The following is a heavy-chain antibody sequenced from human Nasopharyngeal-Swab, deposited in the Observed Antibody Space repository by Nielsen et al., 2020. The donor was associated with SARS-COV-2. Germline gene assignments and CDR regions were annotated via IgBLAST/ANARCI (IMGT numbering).Heavy chain of an antibody. CDR3: ARDRGYCSSTSCYDNWFDP. J-gene: IGHJ5*02. Sequence: ASVKVPCKASGYTFTSYGISWVRQAPGQGLEWMGWISAYNGNTNYAQKLQGRVTMTTDTSTSTAYMELRSLRSDDTAVYYCARDRGYCSSTSCYDNWFDPWGQGTLVTVSS. CDR1: GYTFTSYG. CDR2: ISAYNGNT. V-gene: IGHV1-18*01. D-gene: IGHD2-2*01.